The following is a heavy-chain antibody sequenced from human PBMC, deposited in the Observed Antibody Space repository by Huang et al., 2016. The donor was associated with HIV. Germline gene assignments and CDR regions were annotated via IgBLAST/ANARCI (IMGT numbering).Heavy chain of an antibody. CDR1: GFTFSRYA. Sequence: QVQLVESGGGVVQPGRSLRLSCAASGFTFSRYAMHWVRQAPGKGLEWVAVISYDGSNKYYADSVKGRFTISRDNSKNTLYLEMNSLRAEDTAVYYCAREGLGFDASDIWGQGTMVTVSS. D-gene: IGHD3-16*01. CDR2: ISYDGSNK. J-gene: IGHJ3*02. V-gene: IGHV3-30-3*01. CDR3: AREGLGFDASDI.